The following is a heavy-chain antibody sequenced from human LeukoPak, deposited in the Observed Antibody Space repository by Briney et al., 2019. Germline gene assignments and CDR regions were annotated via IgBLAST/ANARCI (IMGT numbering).Heavy chain of an antibody. D-gene: IGHD6-13*01. J-gene: IGHJ4*02. V-gene: IGHV4-39*07. CDR3: ARESIAAAAHFDY. CDR2: IYYSGST. Sequence: SETLSLTCTVSGGSISSSSYYWGWIRQPPGKGLEWIGSIYYSGSTYYNPSLKSRVTISVGTSKNQFSLKLSSVTAADTAVYYCARESIAAAAHFDYWGQGTLVTVSS. CDR1: GGSISSSSYY.